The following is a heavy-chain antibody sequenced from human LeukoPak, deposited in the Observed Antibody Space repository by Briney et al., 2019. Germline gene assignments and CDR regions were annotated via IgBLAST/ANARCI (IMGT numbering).Heavy chain of an antibody. CDR3: AKDIIWFGELFGYFDY. Sequence: GGSLRLSCAASGFTFSSYGMHWVRQAPGKGLEWVAFIRYDGSNKYYADSVKGRFTISRDNSKNTLYPQMNSLRAEDTAVYYCAKDIIWFGELFGYFDYWGQGTLVTVSS. D-gene: IGHD3-10*01. CDR1: GFTFSSYG. V-gene: IGHV3-30*02. J-gene: IGHJ4*02. CDR2: IRYDGSNK.